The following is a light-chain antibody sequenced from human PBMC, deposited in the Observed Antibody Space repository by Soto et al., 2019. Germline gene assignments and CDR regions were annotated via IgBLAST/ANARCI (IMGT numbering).Light chain of an antibody. CDR1: SSNIGAGYN. CDR2: GNN. Sequence: QSVLTQSPSVSGAPGQRVTISCTGSSSNIGAGYNVHWYQQHPGTAPKLLIYGNNNRPSGVPDRFSGSKSGTSGSLAITGLQAADEADYYCQSYDSSLSGGVFGGGTKVTVL. J-gene: IGLJ3*02. V-gene: IGLV1-40*01. CDR3: QSYDSSLSGGV.